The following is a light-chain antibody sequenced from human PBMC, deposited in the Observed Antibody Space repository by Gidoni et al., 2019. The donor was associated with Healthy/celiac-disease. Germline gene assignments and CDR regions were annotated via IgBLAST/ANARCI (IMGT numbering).Light chain of an antibody. CDR3: AAWDDSLNAL. V-gene: IGLV1-44*01. CDR1: SSNIGSNT. Sequence: SVLTQPPSASGTPGQRVTISCSGSSSNIGSNTVNWYQQLPGTAPKLLIYSNNQRPSGVPDRCAGSKSGTSASLAISGLQSEDEADYYCAAWDDSLNALFGGGTKLTVL. J-gene: IGLJ2*01. CDR2: SNN.